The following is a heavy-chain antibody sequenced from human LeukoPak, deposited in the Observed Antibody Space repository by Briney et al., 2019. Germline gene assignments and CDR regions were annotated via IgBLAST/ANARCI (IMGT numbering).Heavy chain of an antibody. CDR3: ARTAQRYFDWSFDY. V-gene: IGHV1-24*01. CDR1: GYTLTEIS. D-gene: IGHD3-9*01. J-gene: IGHJ4*02. CDR2: FDPEDGET. Sequence: ASVKVSCKVSGYTLTEISMHWVRQAPGKGLEWMGGFDPEDGETIYAQKFQGRVTMTEDTSTSTAYMELRSLRSDDTAVYYCARTAQRYFDWSFDYWGQGNLVTVSS.